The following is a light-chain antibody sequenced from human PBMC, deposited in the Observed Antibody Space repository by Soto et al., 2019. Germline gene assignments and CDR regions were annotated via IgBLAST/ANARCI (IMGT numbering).Light chain of an antibody. CDR3: QQYYATPLT. J-gene: IGKJ4*01. V-gene: IGKV4-1*01. Sequence: DIVMTQSPDSLAVSLGERATINCKSSQSVFYSSNNQDCLAWYQRKPGQPPKLLISWASTRESGVPGRFSGSGSGSDFTLTISSLQAEDVAVYYCQQYYATPLTFGGGTKVEIK. CDR2: WAS. CDR1: QSVFYSSNNQDC.